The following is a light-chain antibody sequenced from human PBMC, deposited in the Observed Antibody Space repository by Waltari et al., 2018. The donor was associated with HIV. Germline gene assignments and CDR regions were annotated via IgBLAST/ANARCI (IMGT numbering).Light chain of an antibody. Sequence: QSALTQPASVSGSPGQSITISCTAASRDIGGYNFFAWYQQHLGKAPKLMIYDVSNRPSGVSTRFSGSKSGNTASLTISGLQAEDEADYYCSSYTSSSTLFVFGTGTKVTVL. CDR3: SSYTSSSTLFV. V-gene: IGLV2-14*01. CDR1: SRDIGGYNF. CDR2: DVS. J-gene: IGLJ1*01.